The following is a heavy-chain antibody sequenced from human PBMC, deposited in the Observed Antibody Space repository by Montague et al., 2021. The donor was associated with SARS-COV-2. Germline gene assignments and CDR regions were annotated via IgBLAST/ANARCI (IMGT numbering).Heavy chain of an antibody. V-gene: IGHV4-61*01. CDR1: GGSVSSGSYY. CDR3: ARDRGRYFDSGSYNWLDS. Sequence: SETLSLTCTVSGGSVSSGSYYWSWIRQPPGKGLEWIGYIYYTGNTKYKPSLKSRVTISVDTSKNQFSLNLKSVTAADTAVYYCARDRGRYFDSGSYNWLDSWGQGTLVTVSS. CDR2: IYYTGNT. J-gene: IGHJ5*01. D-gene: IGHD3-10*01.